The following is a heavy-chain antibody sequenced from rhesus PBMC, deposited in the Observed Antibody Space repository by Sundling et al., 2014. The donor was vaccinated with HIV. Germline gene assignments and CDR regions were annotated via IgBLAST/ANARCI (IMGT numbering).Heavy chain of an antibody. V-gene: IGHV2-174*02. CDR3: ARILGYCEGGVCYAGYGLDS. D-gene: IGHD2-8*01. CDR2: IYWDDDI. CDR1: GFSLSTSGMG. J-gene: IGHJ6*01. Sequence: QVTLKESGPALVKPTQTLTLTCTFSGFSLSTSGMGVGWIRQPSRKTLEWLAHIYWDDDIRYNTSLKSRLTISKDTSKNQVVLTMTNMDPMDTATYYCARILGYCEGGVCYAGYGLDSWGQGVVVTVSS.